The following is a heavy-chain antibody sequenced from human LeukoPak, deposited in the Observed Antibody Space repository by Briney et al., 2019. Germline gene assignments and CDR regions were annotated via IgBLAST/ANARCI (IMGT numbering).Heavy chain of an antibody. CDR2: IYSGGST. J-gene: IGHJ3*02. V-gene: IGHV3-66*01. Sequence: GWSLSLSCAASRFSVSSNYMQWVRQAPGKGVTWVSLIYSGGSTYYADSVKGRFTISRDNSKNTLYLQMNSLRAEDTAVYYCARDASSSWSHDASDMWGQGTMVTVSS. CDR1: RFSVSSNY. CDR3: ARDASSSWSHDASDM. D-gene: IGHD6-13*01.